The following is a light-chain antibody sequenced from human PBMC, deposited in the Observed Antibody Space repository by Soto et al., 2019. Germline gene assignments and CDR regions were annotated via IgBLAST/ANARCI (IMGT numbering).Light chain of an antibody. J-gene: IGLJ1*01. Sequence: SYELTQPPSVSGAPEKTATITCGGNNIGNKLVHWYRQKPGQAPVLLISYDSDRPSGIPERFSGSNSENTATLTISRVEAGDEADYYCQVWDIMTDNYVFGSGTKVTVL. CDR1: NIGNKL. CDR2: YDS. V-gene: IGLV3-21*04. CDR3: QVWDIMTDNYV.